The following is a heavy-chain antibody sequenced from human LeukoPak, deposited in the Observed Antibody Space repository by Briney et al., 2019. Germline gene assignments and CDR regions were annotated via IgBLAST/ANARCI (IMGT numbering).Heavy chain of an antibody. CDR1: GFTFDDYA. J-gene: IGHJ3*02. Sequence: GGSLRLSCAASGFTFDDYAMHWVRQAPGKGLEWVSGISWNSGSIGYADSVKGRFTISRDNAKNSLYLQMNSLRAKDTALYYCAKGRYFDWLLGTDAFDIWGQGTMVTVSS. D-gene: IGHD3-9*01. CDR3: AKGRYFDWLLGTDAFDI. V-gene: IGHV3-9*01. CDR2: ISWNSGSI.